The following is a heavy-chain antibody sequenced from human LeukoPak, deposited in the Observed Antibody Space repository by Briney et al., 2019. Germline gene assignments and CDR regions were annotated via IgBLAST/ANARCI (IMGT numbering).Heavy chain of an antibody. J-gene: IGHJ4*02. CDR2: IWYDGSNK. D-gene: IGHD3-22*01. Sequence: PGGSLRLSCAASGFTFSSYGMHWVRQAPGKGLEWVAVIWYDGSNKYYADSVKGRFTISRDNSKNTLYLQMNSLRAEDTAVYYCARGYGSDSSGYPVDYWGQGTLVTVSS. CDR1: GFTFSSYG. CDR3: ARGYGSDSSGYPVDY. V-gene: IGHV3-33*01.